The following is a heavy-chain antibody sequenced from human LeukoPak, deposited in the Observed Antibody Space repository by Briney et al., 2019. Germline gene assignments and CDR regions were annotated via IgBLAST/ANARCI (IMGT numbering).Heavy chain of an antibody. CDR1: GGSFSGYY. CDR2: INHSGST. CDR3: ARDLGTYGLFDY. J-gene: IGHJ4*02. Sequence: SETLSLTCAVYGGSFSGYYWSWIRQPPGKGLEWIGEINHSGSTNYNPSLKSRVTMSIDTSKTQFSLKVTSVTAADTAVYYCARDLGTYGLFDYWGQGTLVIVSS. V-gene: IGHV4-34*01. D-gene: IGHD3-10*01.